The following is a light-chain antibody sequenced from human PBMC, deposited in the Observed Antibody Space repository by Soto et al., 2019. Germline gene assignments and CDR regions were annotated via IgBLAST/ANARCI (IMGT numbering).Light chain of an antibody. CDR1: SSNIGAGYD. CDR2: GNS. J-gene: IGLJ2*01. V-gene: IGLV1-40*01. CDR3: QSYDSSLSGSLVV. Sequence: QSVLTQPPSGSGAPGQRVTISCTGSSSNIGAGYDVHWYQQLPGTAPKLLIYGNSNRPSGVPDRFSGSKSGTSASLAITGLQAEDAADYYCQSYDSSLSGSLVVFGGGTKLTVL.